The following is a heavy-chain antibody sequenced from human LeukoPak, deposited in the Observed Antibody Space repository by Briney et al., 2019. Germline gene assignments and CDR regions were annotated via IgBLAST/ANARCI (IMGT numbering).Heavy chain of an antibody. Sequence: ASVKVSCKASGYAFTSYAINWVRQAPGQGLEWLGWINTNTGNPTYDQGFTGRFVFSLDTSVSTAYLQVSSLKAEDTAVYFCARGSRYSSGWYQASWFDPWGQGTLVTVSS. V-gene: IGHV7-4-1*02. CDR2: INTNTGNP. CDR3: ARGSRYSSGWYQASWFDP. J-gene: IGHJ5*02. D-gene: IGHD6-19*01. CDR1: GYAFTSYA.